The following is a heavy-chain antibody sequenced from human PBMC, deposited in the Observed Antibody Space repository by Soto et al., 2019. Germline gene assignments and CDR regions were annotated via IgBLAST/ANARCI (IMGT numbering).Heavy chain of an antibody. Sequence: QVQLVQSGAEVKKPGASVKVSCKASGYTFTSYGISWVRQAPGQGTECMGWISTYNGNTNYAQKFLGRVTMTTDTSTSTAYMELRSLRSDATAVYYCARESAGLLDYWGQGTLVTVSS. CDR3: ARESAGLLDY. CDR2: ISTYNGNT. CDR1: GYTFTSYG. D-gene: IGHD2-21*01. V-gene: IGHV1-18*01. J-gene: IGHJ4*02.